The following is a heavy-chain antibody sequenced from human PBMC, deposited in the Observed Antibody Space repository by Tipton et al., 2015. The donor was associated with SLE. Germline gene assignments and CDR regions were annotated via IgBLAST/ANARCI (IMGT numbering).Heavy chain of an antibody. CDR3: AKTYSSGWTGNWFDP. Sequence: TLSLTCTVSGGSISSGSYYWSWIRQPAGKGLEWIGYIYTSGSTNYNPSLKSRVTISLDTSKNQFSLKLSSVTAADTAVYYCAKTYSSGWTGNWFDPWGQGTLVTVSS. CDR1: GGSISSGSYY. D-gene: IGHD6-19*01. CDR2: IYTSGST. J-gene: IGHJ5*02. V-gene: IGHV4-61*09.